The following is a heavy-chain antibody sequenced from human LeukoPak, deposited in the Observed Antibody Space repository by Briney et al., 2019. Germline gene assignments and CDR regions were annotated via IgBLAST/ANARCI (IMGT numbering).Heavy chain of an antibody. CDR1: GFTFSDYY. CDR3: FQAEDGIRDFDWYNWFDP. J-gene: IGHJ5*02. D-gene: IGHD3-9*01. CDR2: ISSSSSHT. V-gene: IGHV3-11*03. Sequence: GGSLRLSCAASGFTFSDYYMSWIRQAPGKGLEWVSYISSSSSHTNYADSVKGRFTISRDNAKHSLYLQMNSLRAEDTAVYFFFQAEDGIRDFDWYNWFDPWGQGTLVTVSS.